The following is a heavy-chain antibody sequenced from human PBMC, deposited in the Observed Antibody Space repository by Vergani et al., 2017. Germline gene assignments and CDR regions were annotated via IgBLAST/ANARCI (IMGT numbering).Heavy chain of an antibody. V-gene: IGHV1-24*01. CDR2: FDPEDGET. CDR1: GYTLTELS. D-gene: IGHD3-9*01. J-gene: IGHJ4*02. CDR3: ARDPQEYYDILTGYYIGVEGWGR. Sequence: QVQLVQSGAEVKKPGASVKVSCKVSGYTLTELSMHWVRQAPGKGLEWMGGFDPEDGETIYAQKFQGRVTMTEDTSTDTAYMELSSLRSEDTAVYYCARDPQEYYDILTGYYIGVEGWGRWGQGTLVTVSS.